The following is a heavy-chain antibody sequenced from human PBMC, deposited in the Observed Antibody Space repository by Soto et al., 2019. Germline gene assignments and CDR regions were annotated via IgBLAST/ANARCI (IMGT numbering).Heavy chain of an antibody. V-gene: IGHV3-23*01. D-gene: IGHD1-20*01. Sequence: VQLLESGGGLVQPGGSLRLSCAASGFTFYSYAMSWVRQAPGKGLEWVSTIGSVGGDTYYADSVKGRFTISRDDSKITLLLQMNSLRAEDTAVYYCVKDRMAYNSVWDPFDIWGQGTMVTVSS. CDR3: VKDRMAYNSVWDPFDI. J-gene: IGHJ3*02. CDR1: GFTFYSYA. CDR2: IGSVGGDT.